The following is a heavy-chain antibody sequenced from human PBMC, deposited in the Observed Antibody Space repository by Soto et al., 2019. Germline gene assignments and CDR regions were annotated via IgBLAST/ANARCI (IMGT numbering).Heavy chain of an antibody. D-gene: IGHD1-1*01. V-gene: IGHV1-2*02. CDR3: ATGTNGTTGWYHP. CDR1: GYTFTDFY. J-gene: IGHJ5*02. CDR2: INPKTGDT. Sequence: QVQLVQSGTEVKKPGASVTVSCKSSGYTFTDFYLHWLRQAPGQGLEWVGWINPKTGDTKSSQKFQGRVTMSRETSVSTAYIDLTSLTSDDTAMYYCATGTNGTTGWYHPWGQGTRVTVSS.